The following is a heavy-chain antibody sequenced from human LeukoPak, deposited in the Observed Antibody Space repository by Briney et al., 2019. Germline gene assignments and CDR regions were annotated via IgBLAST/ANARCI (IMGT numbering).Heavy chain of an antibody. CDR1: GFTFSSYW. D-gene: IGHD3-10*01. J-gene: IGHJ6*03. V-gene: IGHV3-74*01. Sequence: GGSLRLSCAASGFTFSSYWMHWVRQAPGKGLVWVSRINSDGSGTSYADSVKGRFTISRDNAKNTLYLQMNSLRAEDTAVYYCAYAGVRNYYYYMDVWGKGTTVTISS. CDR3: AYAGVRNYYYYMDV. CDR2: INSDGSGT.